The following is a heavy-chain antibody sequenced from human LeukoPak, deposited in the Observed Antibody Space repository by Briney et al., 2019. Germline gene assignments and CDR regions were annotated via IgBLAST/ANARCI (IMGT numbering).Heavy chain of an antibody. CDR3: ARALAAAGNNPYFDY. Sequence: KFQGRVTITRDTSATTAYMELSSLRSEDTAVYYCARALAAAGNNPYFDYWGQGALVTVSS. D-gene: IGHD6-13*01. J-gene: IGHJ4*02. V-gene: IGHV1-3*01.